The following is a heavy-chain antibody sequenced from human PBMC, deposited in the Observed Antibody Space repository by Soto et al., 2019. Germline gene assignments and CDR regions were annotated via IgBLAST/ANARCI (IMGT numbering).Heavy chain of an antibody. J-gene: IGHJ4*02. Sequence: QVQLVQSGAEVKKPGASVKVSCKASGYTFTSYDINWVRQATGQGLEWMGWMNPNSGNTGYAQKFQGRVTMTRKTSISTAYMELRSLGSEDTAVYYCAREHSSSWRFDYWGQGTLVTVSS. CDR2: MNPNSGNT. CDR1: GYTFTSYD. D-gene: IGHD6-13*01. CDR3: AREHSSSWRFDY. V-gene: IGHV1-8*01.